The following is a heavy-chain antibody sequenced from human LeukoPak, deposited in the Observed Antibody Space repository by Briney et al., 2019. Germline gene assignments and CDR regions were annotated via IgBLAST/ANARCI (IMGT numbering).Heavy chain of an antibody. CDR3: ARGRGYRDYDRPLDY. Sequence: GGSLRLSCAASGFTVSSNYMNWVRQDPGKGLEWVSVITSGGNTYYADSVKGRFTTSRDNSKNTLYVQMNSLRAEATAISYCARGRGYRDYDRPLDYWGQGTLVTVSS. CDR2: ITSGGNT. CDR1: GFTVSSNY. V-gene: IGHV3-53*01. D-gene: IGHD5-12*01. J-gene: IGHJ4*02.